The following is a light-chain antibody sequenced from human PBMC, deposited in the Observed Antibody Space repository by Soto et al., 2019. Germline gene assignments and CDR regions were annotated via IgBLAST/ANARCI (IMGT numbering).Light chain of an antibody. J-gene: IGKJ1*01. Sequence: DIQMTQSPSTLSASVGDRVTITCRASQSISIWLAWYQQKPGKAPNLLIYKASSLESGVPSRFSGSGSGTEFTLTISSLQPDDFATYHCQQYNTYPWTFGQGTKVEV. CDR3: QQYNTYPWT. CDR1: QSISIW. V-gene: IGKV1-5*03. CDR2: KAS.